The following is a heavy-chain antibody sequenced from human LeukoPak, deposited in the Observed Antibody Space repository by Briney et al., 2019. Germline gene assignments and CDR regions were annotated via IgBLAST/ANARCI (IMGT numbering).Heavy chain of an antibody. CDR3: ARLGTGVISLDY. J-gene: IGHJ4*02. CDR1: GGSISSYY. D-gene: IGHD3/OR15-3a*01. CDR2: IYYSGST. Sequence: SETLSLTCTVSGGSISSYYWSWIRQPPGKGLEWIGYIYYSGSTNYNPSLKSRVTISVDTSKNQFSLKLSSVTAADTAVYYCARLGTGVISLDYWGQGTLVTVSS. V-gene: IGHV4-59*08.